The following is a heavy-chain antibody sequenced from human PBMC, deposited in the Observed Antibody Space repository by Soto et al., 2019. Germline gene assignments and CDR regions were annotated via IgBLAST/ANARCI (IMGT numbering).Heavy chain of an antibody. Sequence: GGSLRLSCAASGFTFSDYYMSWIRQAPGKGLEWVSYISSSSSYTNYADSVKGRFTISRDNAKNSLYLQMNSLRAEDTAVYYCARVDCSGGSCYSPTGQLYYFDYWGQGTLVTVSS. D-gene: IGHD2-15*01. CDR1: GFTFSDYY. J-gene: IGHJ4*02. CDR3: ARVDCSGGSCYSPTGQLYYFDY. CDR2: ISSSSSYT. V-gene: IGHV3-11*06.